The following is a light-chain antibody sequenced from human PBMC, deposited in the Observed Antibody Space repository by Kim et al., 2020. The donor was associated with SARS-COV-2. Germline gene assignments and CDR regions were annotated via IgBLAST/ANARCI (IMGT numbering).Light chain of an antibody. V-gene: IGKV1-39*01. CDR2: AAS. CDR1: QTISSY. J-gene: IGKJ1*01. Sequence: DIQMTQSPSSLSASVGDRVTITCRASQTISSYLNLYQHKPGKAPKLLIYAASSLQSGVPSRFSGSGSGTDFTLTISSLQPEDFATYYCQQSYSTPTFGQGTKVDIK. CDR3: QQSYSTPT.